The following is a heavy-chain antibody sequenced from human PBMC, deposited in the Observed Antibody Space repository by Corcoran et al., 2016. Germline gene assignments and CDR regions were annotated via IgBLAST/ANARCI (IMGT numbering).Heavy chain of an antibody. Sequence: EVQLVESGGGLVQPGGSLRLSCAASGFTFSSYSMNWVRQAPGKGLEWVSYISSSSSTIYYADSVKGRFTISRDNAKNSLYLQMNSLRAEDTAVYYCASTAYYYDSSGYPEDGMDVWGQGTTVTVSS. D-gene: IGHD3-22*01. CDR1: GFTFSSYS. J-gene: IGHJ6*02. CDR3: ASTAYYYDSSGYPEDGMDV. CDR2: ISSSSSTI. V-gene: IGHV3-48*04.